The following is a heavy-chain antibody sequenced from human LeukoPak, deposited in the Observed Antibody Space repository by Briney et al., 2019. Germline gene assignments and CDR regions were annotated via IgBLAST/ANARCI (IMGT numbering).Heavy chain of an antibody. D-gene: IGHD5-18*01. CDR1: GGSISSNY. V-gene: IGHV4-59*08. Sequence: SETLSLTCTVSGGSISSNYWSWIRQPPGKGLEWIGYIYYSGSTNYNPFLKSRVTISVDTSKNQFSLKLSSVTAADTAVYYCARTEGGYSYGYGFFDYWGQGTLVTVSS. CDR3: ARTEGGYSYGYGFFDY. J-gene: IGHJ4*02. CDR2: IYYSGST.